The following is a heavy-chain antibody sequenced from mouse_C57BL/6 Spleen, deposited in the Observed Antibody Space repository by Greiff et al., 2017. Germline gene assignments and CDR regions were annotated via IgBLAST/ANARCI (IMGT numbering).Heavy chain of an antibody. J-gene: IGHJ4*01. D-gene: IGHD1-1*01. Sequence: EVQLQQSGPELVKPGASVKISCKASGYTFTDYYMNWVKQSHGKSLEWIGDINPNNGGTSYNQKFKGKATLTVDKSSSTAYMELRSLTSEDSAVYYCASLPFTTVVAPYYAMDYWGQGTSVTVSS. V-gene: IGHV1-26*01. CDR2: INPNNGGT. CDR1: GYTFTDYY. CDR3: ASLPFTTVVAPYYAMDY.